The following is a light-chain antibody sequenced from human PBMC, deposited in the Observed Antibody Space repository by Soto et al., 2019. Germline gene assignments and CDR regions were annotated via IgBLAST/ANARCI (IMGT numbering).Light chain of an antibody. CDR2: WAS. V-gene: IGKV4-1*01. J-gene: IGKJ1*01. CDR3: QQYYTTPVT. CDR1: QTVLHGSNY. Sequence: DIVMTQSPDSLAVSLGERATINCKSSQTVLHGSNYLAWYQQKLGQSPKLIIYWASTRESGVPDRFSGRGSGTDFTLTINTLQAEDVAIYYYQQYYTTPVTFGQGTKVEIK.